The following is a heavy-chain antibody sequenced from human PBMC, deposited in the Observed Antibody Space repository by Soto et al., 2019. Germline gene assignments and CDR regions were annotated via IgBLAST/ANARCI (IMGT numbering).Heavy chain of an antibody. V-gene: IGHV3-21*01. Sequence: PGGSLRLSCAASGFTFSSYSMNWVRQAPGKGLEWVSSISSSSSYIYYADSVKGRFTISRDNAKNSLYLQMNSLRAEDTAVYYCARVGYEILTGRTYYFDYWGQGTLVTVSS. CDR2: ISSSSSYI. D-gene: IGHD3-9*01. CDR1: GFTFSSYS. CDR3: ARVGYEILTGRTYYFDY. J-gene: IGHJ4*02.